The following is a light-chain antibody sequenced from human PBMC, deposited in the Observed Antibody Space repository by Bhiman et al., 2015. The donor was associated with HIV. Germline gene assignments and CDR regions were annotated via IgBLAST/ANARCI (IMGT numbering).Light chain of an antibody. Sequence: QSALTQPASVSGSPGQAITISCTGTSRDVGGYDYVSWYQQFPGSAPKLLIYNNNNRPSGVPDRFSVSKSGTSASLAITGLQAEDEADYYCQSYDNSLSGYVFGTGTQVTVL. CDR1: SRDVGGYDY. CDR3: QSYDNSLSGYV. CDR2: NNN. V-gene: IGLV2-14*03. J-gene: IGLJ1*01.